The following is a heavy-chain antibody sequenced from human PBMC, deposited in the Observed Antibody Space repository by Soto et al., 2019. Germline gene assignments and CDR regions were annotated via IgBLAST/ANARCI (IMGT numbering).Heavy chain of an antibody. V-gene: IGHV2-5*02. CDR1: GFSLNSPGVR. Sequence: QITLKESGPTLVKPTQTLTLTCTFSGFSLNSPGVRVGWIRQPPGKALEWLALIYWDDDKRYSPSLKSRLTITKGASKNQVVLTMTNMDPVDTATYYCAHSGGYFVYWGQGTLVTVSS. J-gene: IGHJ4*02. D-gene: IGHD3-10*01. CDR2: IYWDDDK. CDR3: AHSGGYFVY.